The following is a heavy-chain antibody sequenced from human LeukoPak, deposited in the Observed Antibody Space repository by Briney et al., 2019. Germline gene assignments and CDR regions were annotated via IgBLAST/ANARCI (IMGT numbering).Heavy chain of an antibody. D-gene: IGHD3-10*01. CDR1: GGSISSYY. Sequence: PSETLSLTCTVSGGSISSYYWSWIRQPAGKGLEWIGRIYTSGSTNYNPSLKSRVTMSVDTSKNQFSLKLSSVTAADTAVYYCAREVVRGVIGWFDPWGQGTLVTVSS. CDR2: IYTSGST. J-gene: IGHJ5*02. V-gene: IGHV4-4*07. CDR3: AREVVRGVIGWFDP.